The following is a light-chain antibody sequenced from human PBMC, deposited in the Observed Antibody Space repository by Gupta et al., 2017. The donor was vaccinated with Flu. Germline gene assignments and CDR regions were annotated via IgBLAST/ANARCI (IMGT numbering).Light chain of an antibody. V-gene: IGKV1-5*03. Sequence: PSTLSAYVGDRVTITCRASQSLSSWLAWYQQKPGKAPNLLIYKASNLESGVPSRFSGSGSGTEFTLTISSLQPDDFATYYCQQYDSYSLTCGGGTKVEI. CDR1: QSLSSW. CDR3: QQYDSYSLT. J-gene: IGKJ4*01. CDR2: KAS.